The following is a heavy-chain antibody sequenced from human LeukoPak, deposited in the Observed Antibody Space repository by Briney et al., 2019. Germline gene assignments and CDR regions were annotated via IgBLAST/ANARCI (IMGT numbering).Heavy chain of an antibody. CDR2: IWYDGSNK. Sequence: GRSLRLSCAASGFTFSSYGMHWVRQAPGKGLEWVAVIWYDGSNKYYADSVKGRFTISRDNCKNTLYVQMNSLRAEDTAVYYCAKGHYYGSGSLDYWGQGTLVTVSS. V-gene: IGHV3-33*06. J-gene: IGHJ4*02. CDR3: AKGHYYGSGSLDY. CDR1: GFTFSSYG. D-gene: IGHD3-10*01.